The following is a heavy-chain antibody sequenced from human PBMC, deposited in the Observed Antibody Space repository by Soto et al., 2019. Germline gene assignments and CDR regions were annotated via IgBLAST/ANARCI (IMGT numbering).Heavy chain of an antibody. CDR3: AGERSALPGARDAMDV. Sequence: EVRLVESGGSLVKPGGSLRVSCAASGFNFNTYSMNWVRQAPGKGLQWVSFISASGAYKYYADSVRGRFTISRDNAKKSVFLEMNSLTADDTAIYYCAGERSALPGARDAMDVWGQGTTVTVSS. V-gene: IGHV3-21*02. D-gene: IGHD1-26*01. CDR1: GFNFNTYS. J-gene: IGHJ6*02. CDR2: ISASGAYK.